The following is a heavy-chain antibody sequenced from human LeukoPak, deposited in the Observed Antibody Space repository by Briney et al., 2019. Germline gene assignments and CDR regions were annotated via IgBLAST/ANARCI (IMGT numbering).Heavy chain of an antibody. Sequence: GGSLRLSCAASGVTVSNNYLTWVRQAPGEGLEWVSAIYSGGSTYYADSVKGRFTISRDNSKNTMYLQMNSLRAEDTAVYYCARVLRVGWYFDLWGRGTLVTVSS. J-gene: IGHJ2*01. CDR1: GVTVSNNY. CDR2: IYSGGST. V-gene: IGHV3-53*01. CDR3: ARVLRVGWYFDL.